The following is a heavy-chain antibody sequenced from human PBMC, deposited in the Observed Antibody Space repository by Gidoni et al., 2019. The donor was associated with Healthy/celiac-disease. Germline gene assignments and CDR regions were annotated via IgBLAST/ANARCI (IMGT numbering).Heavy chain of an antibody. CDR1: GFTFSSYG. J-gene: IGHJ3*02. Sequence: QVQLVESGGGVVQPGRSLRLSCAASGFTFSSYGMHWVRQAPGKGLEWVAVIWYDGSNKYYADSVKGRFTISRDNSKNTLYLQMNSLRAEDTAVYYCAREGLQLWLIGDAFDIWGQGTMVTVSS. V-gene: IGHV3-33*01. CDR2: IWYDGSNK. D-gene: IGHD5-18*01. CDR3: AREGLQLWLIGDAFDI.